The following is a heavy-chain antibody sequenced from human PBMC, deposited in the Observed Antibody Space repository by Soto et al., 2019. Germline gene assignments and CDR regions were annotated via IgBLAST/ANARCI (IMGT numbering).Heavy chain of an antibody. V-gene: IGHV3-23*01. CDR1: GFTFSNYA. D-gene: IGHD3-9*01. CDR2: ISGSGGST. Sequence: PGGSLRLSCAASGFTFSNYAMSWVRQAPGKGLERVSTISGSGGSTYYADSVKGRFTISRDNSKNTLSLQLNSLRAEDTAVYYCAKSPADILTGYYTYWGQGTLVTVSS. J-gene: IGHJ4*02. CDR3: AKSPADILTGYYTY.